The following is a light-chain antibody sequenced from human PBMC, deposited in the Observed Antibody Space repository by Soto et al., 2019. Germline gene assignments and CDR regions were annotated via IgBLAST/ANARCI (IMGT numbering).Light chain of an antibody. CDR3: LLLYPGTRRV. J-gene: IGLJ1*01. CDR2: DTN. Sequence: QAVVTQEPSVTVSPGGTVILTCGSSTGAVTSGHYPYWFQQKPGQAPRTVIYDTNNKHSWTPARFSGSLLGGKAALTLSGAQPEDEAMYYFLLLYPGTRRVFGTGTKLTVL. CDR1: TGAVTSGHY. V-gene: IGLV7-46*01.